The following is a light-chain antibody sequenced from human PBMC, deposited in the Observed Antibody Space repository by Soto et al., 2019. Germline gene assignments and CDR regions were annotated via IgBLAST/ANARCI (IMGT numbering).Light chain of an antibody. Sequence: EIVLTQSPVTLSLSPGESAALSCRASQSVSSSLAWYQQKPGQAPRLLIYDESTRATGIPARFSGSGSGTDLTLTISRLEPEDFAVYYCQXRSNWPWTCGQGTKMDIK. CDR3: QXRSNWPWT. V-gene: IGKV3-11*01. J-gene: IGKJ1*01. CDR1: QSVSSS. CDR2: DES.